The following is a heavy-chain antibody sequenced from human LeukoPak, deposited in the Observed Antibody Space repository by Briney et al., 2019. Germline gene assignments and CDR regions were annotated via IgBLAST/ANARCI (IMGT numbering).Heavy chain of an antibody. D-gene: IGHD5-24*01. CDR3: AREDGYNYLNS. J-gene: IGHJ4*02. CDR1: GDSVSRNSGA. Sequence: SQTLSLTCAISGDSVSRNSGAWHWIRQSPSRGLEWLGRTYYRSKWYNDYAVSVKSRITINPGTSKNQFSLQLNSVTPEDTAVYYCAREDGYNYLNSWGQGTLVTVSS. CDR2: TYYRSKWYN. V-gene: IGHV6-1*01.